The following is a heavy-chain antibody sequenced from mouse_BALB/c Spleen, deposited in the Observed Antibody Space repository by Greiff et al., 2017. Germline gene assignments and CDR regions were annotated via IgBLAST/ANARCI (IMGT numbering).Heavy chain of an antibody. CDR3: ARKGVITTATNYFDY. J-gene: IGHJ2*01. CDR1: GYSITSGYS. V-gene: IGHV3-1*02. D-gene: IGHD1-2*01. CDR2: IHYSGST. Sequence: DVKLVESGPDLVKPSQSLSLTCTVTGYSITSGYSWHWIRQFPGNKLEWMGYIHYSGSTNYNPSLKSRISITRDTSKNQFFLQLNSVTTEDTATYYCARKGVITTATNYFDYWGQGTTLTVSS.